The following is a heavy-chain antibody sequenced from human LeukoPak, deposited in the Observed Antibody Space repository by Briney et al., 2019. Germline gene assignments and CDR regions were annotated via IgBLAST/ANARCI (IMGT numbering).Heavy chain of an antibody. CDR3: ARGPDWPIDS. J-gene: IGHJ4*02. CDR1: GVSISSFY. Sequence: SETPSLTCTVFGVSISSFYWSWIRQPAGKGLQWIGRIYTSGGTNYSPSLRSRVTMSVDTSKNQFSLKLNSVTAADTAVYFCARGPDWPIDSWGQGTPVTVSS. V-gene: IGHV4-4*07. D-gene: IGHD3-9*01. CDR2: IYTSGGT.